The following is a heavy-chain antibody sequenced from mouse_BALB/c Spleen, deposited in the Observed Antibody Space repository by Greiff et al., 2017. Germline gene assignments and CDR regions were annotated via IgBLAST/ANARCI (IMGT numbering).Heavy chain of an antibody. CDR2: INPYNGDT. V-gene: IGHV1-37*01. Sequence: EVKLVESGPELVKPGASVKISCKASGYSFTGYFMNWVKQSHGKSLEWIGRINPYNGDTFYNQKFKGKATLTVDKSSSTAHMELLSLTSEDSAVYYCGSYHYGNLGWYFDVWGAGTTVTVSS. J-gene: IGHJ1*01. CDR1: GYSFTGYF. CDR3: GSYHYGNLGWYFDV. D-gene: IGHD2-1*01.